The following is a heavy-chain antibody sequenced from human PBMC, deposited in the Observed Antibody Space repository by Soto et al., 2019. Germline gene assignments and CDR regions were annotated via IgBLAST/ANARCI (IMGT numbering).Heavy chain of an antibody. J-gene: IGHJ2*01. CDR1: GGTFSSYA. D-gene: IGHD3-22*01. CDR2: IIPIFGTA. CDR3: ARTGPYDSSGYYVEGYFDL. Sequence: QVQLVQSGAEVKKPGSSVKVSCKASGGTFSSYAISWVRQAPGQGLEWMGGIIPIFGTANYAQKFQGRVTITADEATSTAYMELSSLRAEDTAVYYCARTGPYDSSGYYVEGYFDLWGRGTLVTVSS. V-gene: IGHV1-69*01.